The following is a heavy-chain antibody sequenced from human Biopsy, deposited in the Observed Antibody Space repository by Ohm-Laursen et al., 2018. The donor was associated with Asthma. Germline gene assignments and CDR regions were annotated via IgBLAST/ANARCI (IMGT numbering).Heavy chain of an antibody. CDR2: VDHGGNS. J-gene: IGHJ6*02. CDR3: VRLFGGAAMDV. CDR1: RVSLSDHS. V-gene: IGHV4-34*01. Sequence: SHTLSLTCDIYRVSLSDHSWGWIRQPPGKGLEWIGEVDHGGNSYYKSSHKGRITISLDRSKKQVSLRVTSMIDADTAIYYCVRLFGGAAMDVWGLGTTVTVSS. D-gene: IGHD3-16*01.